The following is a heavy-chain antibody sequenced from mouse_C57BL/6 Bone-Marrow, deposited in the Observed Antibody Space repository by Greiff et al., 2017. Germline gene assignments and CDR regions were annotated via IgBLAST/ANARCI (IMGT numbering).Heavy chain of an antibody. CDR3: TRDYGSMGFAY. J-gene: IGHJ3*01. D-gene: IGHD1-1*01. V-gene: IGHV1-15*01. Sequence: QVQLKQSGAELVRPGASVTLSCKASGYTFTDYEMHWVKQTPVHGLEWIGAIDPETGGTAYNQKFKGKAILTADKSSSTAYMELRSLTSEDSAVYYCTRDYGSMGFAYWGQGTLVTVSA. CDR2: IDPETGGT. CDR1: GYTFTDYE.